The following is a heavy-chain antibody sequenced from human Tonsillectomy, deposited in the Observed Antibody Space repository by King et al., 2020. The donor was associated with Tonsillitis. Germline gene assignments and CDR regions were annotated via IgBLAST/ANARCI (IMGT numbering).Heavy chain of an antibody. CDR1: GYTFSNYG. J-gene: IGHJ2*01. D-gene: IGHD3-16*01. CDR3: GKDGIGLSDWYCDL. CDR2: IANDASYE. V-gene: IGHV3-30*18. Sequence: VQLVESGGGVVQPGRSLRLSCAASGYTFSNYGMHWVRQAPGKGLEWVALIANDASYENYADSVKGRFAISRDNSKNTLYLEMNSLRVEDTAVYYCGKDGIGLSDWYCDLWGRGTLVTVSS.